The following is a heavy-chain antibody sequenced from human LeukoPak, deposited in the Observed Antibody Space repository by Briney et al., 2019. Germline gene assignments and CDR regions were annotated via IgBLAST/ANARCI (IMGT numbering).Heavy chain of an antibody. V-gene: IGHV3-23*01. CDR2: ISGSGGST. CDR3: ANQVVVVQYDYYMDV. CDR1: GFTFSSYA. Sequence: GGSLRLSCAASGFTFSSYAMSWVRQAPGKGLEWVSAISGSGGSTYYADSVKGRFTISRDNSKNTLYLQMNSLKAEDTPVYYCANQVVVVQYDYYMDVWGKGTTVTVSS. D-gene: IGHD2-15*01. J-gene: IGHJ6*03.